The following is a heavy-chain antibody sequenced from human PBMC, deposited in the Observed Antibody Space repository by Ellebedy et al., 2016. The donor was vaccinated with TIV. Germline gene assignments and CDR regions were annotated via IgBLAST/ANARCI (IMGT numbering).Heavy chain of an antibody. CDR2: ISASGSAV. V-gene: IGHV3-11*01. CDR1: EFTFSDYY. Sequence: GESLKISCEASEFTFSDYYMSWIRQAPGKGLEWVSYISASGSAVYYADSVKGRFTISRDNAMNLMSLQMSSLSVDDTAVYYCTRDRQIGSGSPDYWGQGALVNVS. J-gene: IGHJ4*02. D-gene: IGHD3-10*01. CDR3: TRDRQIGSGSPDY.